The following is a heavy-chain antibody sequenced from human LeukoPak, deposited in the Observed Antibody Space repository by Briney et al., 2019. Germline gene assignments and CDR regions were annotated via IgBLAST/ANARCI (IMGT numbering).Heavy chain of an antibody. J-gene: IGHJ6*02. CDR2: VSYSGTP. CDR1: GGSINNYY. D-gene: IGHD1-26*01. CDR3: ARQKWDRLTYYYYGMDV. Sequence: PSETLCLTCTVSGGSINNYYWSWIRQPPGKGLEWIGYVSYSGTPDYNPSLKSRATISLDTSRNQFSLQLRSVTAADTAEYYCARQKWDRLTYYYYGMDVWGQGTTVTVSS. V-gene: IGHV4-59*08.